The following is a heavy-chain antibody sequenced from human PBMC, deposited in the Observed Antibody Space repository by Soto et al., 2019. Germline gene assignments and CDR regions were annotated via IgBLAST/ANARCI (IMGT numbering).Heavy chain of an antibody. D-gene: IGHD3-9*01. Sequence: PSETLSLTCTVSGASVSSSSYYWGWVRQPPGKGLEWIGSVYYSGSTYYNPSLESRVTISVDKSKNQFSLKLMSLSAADTAVYYCGRLEGLATISYYFDYWGQGALVTVSS. CDR3: GRLEGLATISYYFDY. CDR1: GASVSSSSYY. CDR2: VYYSGST. V-gene: IGHV4-39*01. J-gene: IGHJ4*02.